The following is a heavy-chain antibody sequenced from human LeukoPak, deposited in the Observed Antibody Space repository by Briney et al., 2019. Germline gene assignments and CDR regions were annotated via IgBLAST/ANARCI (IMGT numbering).Heavy chain of an antibody. CDR3: AKAHDSSGYWFY. Sequence: GGSLRLSCAASGFTFSSYAMSWVRQAPGKWLEWVSAISGSGGSTYYADSVKGRFTISRDNSKNTLYLQMNSLRAEDTAVYYCAKAHDSSGYWFYWGQGTLVTVSS. CDR1: GFTFSSYA. CDR2: ISGSGGST. V-gene: IGHV3-23*01. J-gene: IGHJ4*02. D-gene: IGHD3-22*01.